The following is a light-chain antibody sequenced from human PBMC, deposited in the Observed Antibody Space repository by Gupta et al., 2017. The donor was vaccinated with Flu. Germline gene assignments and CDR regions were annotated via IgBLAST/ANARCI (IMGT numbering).Light chain of an antibody. CDR1: GSTFVPDSE. J-gene: IGLJ3*02. CDR2: RNT. Sequence: VAISCTGSGSTFVPDSEVHWYQQFPGTAPRRLISRNTNRRSGVSDRFSASRAGTSDSPAITDLQAADEVDDDCQWFASGLKGGVFGAGTKLTVL. CDR3: QWFASGLKGGV. V-gene: IGLV1-40*01.